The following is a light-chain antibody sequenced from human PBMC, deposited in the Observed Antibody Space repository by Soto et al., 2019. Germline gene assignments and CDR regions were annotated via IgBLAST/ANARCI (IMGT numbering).Light chain of an antibody. Sequence: QSALSQPASVSGSPGQAITFSCTGTSSDVGGYNYVSWYQQHPGKAPKFMIYDVSNRPSGVSNRFSGSKSGNTASLTISGLQAEDEADYYCSSYTTSNTRQIVFGTGTKVPVL. J-gene: IGLJ1*01. CDR2: DVS. CDR3: SSYTTSNTRQIV. CDR1: SSDVGGYNY. V-gene: IGLV2-14*01.